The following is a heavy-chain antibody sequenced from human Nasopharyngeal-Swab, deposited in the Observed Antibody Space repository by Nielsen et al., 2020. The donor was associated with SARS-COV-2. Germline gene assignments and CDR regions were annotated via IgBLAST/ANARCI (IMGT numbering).Heavy chain of an antibody. V-gene: IGHV3-33*01. CDR2: IWYDGSNK. CDR3: ARENDYADEYYFDY. CDR1: GFTSSSYG. D-gene: IGHD4-17*01. J-gene: IGHJ4*02. Sequence: GGSLRLSCAASGFTSSSYGMHWVRQAPGKGLEWVAVIWYDGSNKYYADSVKGRFTISRDNSKNTLYLQMNSLRAEDTAVYYCARENDYADEYYFDYWGQGTLVTVSS.